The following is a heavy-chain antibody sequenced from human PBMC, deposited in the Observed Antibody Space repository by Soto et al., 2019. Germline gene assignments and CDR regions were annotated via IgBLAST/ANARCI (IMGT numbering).Heavy chain of an antibody. J-gene: IGHJ5*02. D-gene: IGHD3-22*01. CDR2: IYYSGST. V-gene: IGHV4-30-4*01. CDR1: GGSISSGDYY. Sequence: QVQLQESGPGLVKPSQTLSLTCTVSGGSISSGDYYWSWICQPPGKGLEWIGYIYYSGSTYYNPSLKSRVTISVDTSKNQFSLKLSSVTAADTAVYYCARDADYYDSSGYYLSWFDPWGQGTLVTVSS. CDR3: ARDADYYDSSGYYLSWFDP.